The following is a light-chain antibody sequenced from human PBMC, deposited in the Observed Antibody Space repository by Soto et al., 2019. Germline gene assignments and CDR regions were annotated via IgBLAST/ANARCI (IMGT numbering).Light chain of an antibody. CDR1: QSPLYSDGNTY. J-gene: IGKJ1*01. V-gene: IGKV2-30*01. CDR2: KVS. Sequence: DVVMTQSPLSLPVTLGQPASISCRSSQSPLYSDGNTYLSWFQQSPGQSPRRLIYKVSNRDSGVPDRFSGSGSGTDFTLKISRVEAEDVGVYYCMQGTHWPWTFGQGTKVEIK. CDR3: MQGTHWPWT.